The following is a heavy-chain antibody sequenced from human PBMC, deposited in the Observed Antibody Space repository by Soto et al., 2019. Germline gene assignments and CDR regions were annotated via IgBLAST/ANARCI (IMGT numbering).Heavy chain of an antibody. J-gene: IGHJ4*02. V-gene: IGHV1-3*01. D-gene: IGHD2-15*01. CDR2: INAGNGNT. CDR1: GYTFTSYA. Sequence: QVPLVQSGAEVKKPGASVKVSCKASGYTFTSYAMHWVRQAPGQRLEWMGWINAGNGNTKYSQKFQGRVTITRDTSASTAYMELSSLRSEDTAVYYCATYDGYCSGGSCYSDYWGQGTLVTVSS. CDR3: ATYDGYCSGGSCYSDY.